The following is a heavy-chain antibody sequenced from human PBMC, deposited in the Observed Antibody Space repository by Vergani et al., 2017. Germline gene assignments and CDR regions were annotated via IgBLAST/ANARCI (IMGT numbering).Heavy chain of an antibody. Sequence: EVQLEESGGGLVLPGRSLGLSCVAFGFTSAGYAMHWVRQAPGKGLEWVSGISWNSNSIGYADSVKGRFTISRDNAKNSLYLQMNSLRAEDTALYYCAKXLGTSSGGGWFDPWGQGTLVTVSS. CDR1: GFTSAGYA. V-gene: IGHV3-9*02. J-gene: IGHJ5*02. D-gene: IGHD6-6*01. CDR3: AKXLGTSSGGGWFDP. CDR2: ISWNSNSI.